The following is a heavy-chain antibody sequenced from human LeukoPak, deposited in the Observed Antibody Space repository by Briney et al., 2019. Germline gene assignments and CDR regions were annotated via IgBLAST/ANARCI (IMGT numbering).Heavy chain of an antibody. J-gene: IGHJ4*02. CDR2: VYSGGSA. D-gene: IGHD4-17*01. Sequence: GGSLRLSCAASGFTFSSYAMSWVRQAPGKGLEWVSVVYSGGSAYYADSVKGRFTVSRDDSKNTIYLQMNSLRADDTAVYYCARGSFGEYHFDYWGQGALVTVSS. V-gene: IGHV3-53*01. CDR3: ARGSFGEYHFDY. CDR1: GFTFSSYA.